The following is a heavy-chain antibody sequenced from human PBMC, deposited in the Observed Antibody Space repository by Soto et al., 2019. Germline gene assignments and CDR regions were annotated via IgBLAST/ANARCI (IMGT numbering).Heavy chain of an antibody. D-gene: IGHD3-9*01. V-gene: IGHV4-30-2*01. CDR1: GGSISSGGYS. CDR3: ARVRHYDILTGPSYYFDY. J-gene: IGHJ4*02. CDR2: IYHSGST. Sequence: SETLSLTCAVSGGSISSGGYSWSWIRQPPGKGLEWIGYIYHSGSTYYNPSLKSRVTISVDRSKNQFSLKLSSVTAADTAVYYCARVRHYDILTGPSYYFDYWGKGTLVPVSS.